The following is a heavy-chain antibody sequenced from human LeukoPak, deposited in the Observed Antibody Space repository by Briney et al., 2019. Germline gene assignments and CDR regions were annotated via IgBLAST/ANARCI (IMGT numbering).Heavy chain of an antibody. CDR1: GFTVSSKY. Sequence: PGGSLRLSCAASGFTVSSKYMSWVRQTPGKGLEWVSTIYAGGTTYYADSVKDRFTISGDISKNILYLRLNSLRADETAVYFCASSPGGRLSYGLDVWGQGTTVTVSS. D-gene: IGHD3-16*01. CDR2: IYAGGTT. V-gene: IGHV3-66*01. J-gene: IGHJ6*02. CDR3: ASSPGGRLSYGLDV.